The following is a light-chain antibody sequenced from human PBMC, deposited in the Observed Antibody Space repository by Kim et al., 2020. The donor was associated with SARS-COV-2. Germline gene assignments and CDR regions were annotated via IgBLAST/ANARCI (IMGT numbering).Light chain of an antibody. Sequence: VAPGQAANITCSGPKMGDKYVSLYQQKTGQSPLLVIYQDKKRPSVIPERFSGSNSGNTATLTISGAQPLDEADYYCQSWDSSTVVFGGGTQLTVL. CDR2: QDK. CDR1: KMGDKY. CDR3: QSWDSSTVV. V-gene: IGLV3-1*01. J-gene: IGLJ3*02.